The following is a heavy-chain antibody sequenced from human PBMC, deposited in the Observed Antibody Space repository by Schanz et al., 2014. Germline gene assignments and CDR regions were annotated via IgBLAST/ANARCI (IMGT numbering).Heavy chain of an antibody. D-gene: IGHD5-12*01. CDR3: ARGGSSGYYPAVTYYIDV. CDR1: GFTFSNHA. CDR2: IGGSGDST. J-gene: IGHJ6*03. V-gene: IGHV3-23*01. Sequence: EVQLLESGGGLVQPGGSLRLSCVASGFTFSNHALSWVRQAPGKGLEWVSGIGGSGDSTHYADSVRGRFTISRDNAKNSLYLKMNSLRAEDTAAYYWARGGSSGYYPAVTYYIDVWGKGTTVTVSS.